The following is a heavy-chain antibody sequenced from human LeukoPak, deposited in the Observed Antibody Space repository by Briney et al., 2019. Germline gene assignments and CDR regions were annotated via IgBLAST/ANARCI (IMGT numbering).Heavy chain of an antibody. CDR3: ARRTGAGDLDWFDP. Sequence: SETLSLTCSVSGYFISSGYHWGWIRQPPGKGLEWIGNIHHSGSTYYNPSLKSRVTISVDTSKNQFSLKLSSVTAADTAMYYCARRTGAGDLDWFDPWGQGTLVTVSS. J-gene: IGHJ5*02. CDR2: IHHSGST. CDR1: GYFISSGYH. D-gene: IGHD3-16*01. V-gene: IGHV4-38-2*02.